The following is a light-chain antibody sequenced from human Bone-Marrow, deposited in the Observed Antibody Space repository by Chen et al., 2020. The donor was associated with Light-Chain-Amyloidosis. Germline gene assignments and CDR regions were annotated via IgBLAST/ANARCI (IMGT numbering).Light chain of an antibody. CDR2: KAS. V-gene: IGKV1-5*03. CDR3: KQYNSYSRT. J-gene: IGKJ1*01. Sequence: DIQMTQSPSTLSASVGDSVTITCRASQSIRSWLAWYQQKPGKAPKLLIYKASSLESGVPSRFSGSGSGTEFTLTISSLQPDDFATYYCKQYNSYSRTFGQGTKVEIK. CDR1: QSIRSW.